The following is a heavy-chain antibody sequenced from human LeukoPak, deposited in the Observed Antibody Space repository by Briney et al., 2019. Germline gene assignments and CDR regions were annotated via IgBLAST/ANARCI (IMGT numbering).Heavy chain of an antibody. Sequence: SQTLSLTCTVSGGSISSGGNYWSWIRQPPGKGLEWIGYTYHTGSTYYNPSLKSRVTISVDTSKNQFSLKLSSVTAADTAVYYCARFIPSDAFDIWGQGTMVTVSS. D-gene: IGHD3-16*02. CDR3: ARFIPSDAFDI. CDR1: GGSISSGGNY. CDR2: TYHTGST. V-gene: IGHV4-30-2*05. J-gene: IGHJ3*02.